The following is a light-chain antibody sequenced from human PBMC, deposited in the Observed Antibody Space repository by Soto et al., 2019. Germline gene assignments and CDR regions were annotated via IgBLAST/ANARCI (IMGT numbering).Light chain of an antibody. J-gene: IGLJ2*01. V-gene: IGLV2-14*01. CDR2: DVS. Sequence: QSALTQPASVSESPGQSITNSCTGTSSDVGGYNYVSWYQQHPGKAPKLMIYDVSNRPSGVSNRFSGSKSGNTASLTISGLQAEDEADYYCSSYTTSGSLVFGGGTNLTVL. CDR3: SSYTTSGSLV. CDR1: SSDVGGYNY.